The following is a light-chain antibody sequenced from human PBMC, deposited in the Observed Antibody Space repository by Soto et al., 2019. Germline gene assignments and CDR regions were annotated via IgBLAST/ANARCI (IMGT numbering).Light chain of an antibody. J-gene: IGKJ1*01. CDR1: ESVSSN. Sequence: EIVITQSPVTLSLSPGERATLSCRASESVSSNLAWYQQQPGQAPRLLIYDASTRATGIPARFSGRGSGTEFTLTISSLQSEDFAVYYCQQYNNWPPGRTFGQGTKVEIK. V-gene: IGKV3-15*01. CDR2: DAS. CDR3: QQYNNWPPGRT.